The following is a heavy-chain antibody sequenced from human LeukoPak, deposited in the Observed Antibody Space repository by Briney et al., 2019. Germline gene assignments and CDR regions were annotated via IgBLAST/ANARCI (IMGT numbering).Heavy chain of an antibody. D-gene: IGHD3-22*01. J-gene: IGHJ4*02. V-gene: IGHV3-23*01. Sequence: PGGSLRPSCEASGFTFSNYAMSWVRQAPGKGLEWVSTVTASARRTYYADSVQGRFTISRDNSNNTLFLQVNSLRADDTAVYHCAKWGFSDRSGANFHSWGQGTLVTVSS. CDR3: AKWGFSDRSGANFHS. CDR1: GFTFSNYA. CDR2: VTASARRT.